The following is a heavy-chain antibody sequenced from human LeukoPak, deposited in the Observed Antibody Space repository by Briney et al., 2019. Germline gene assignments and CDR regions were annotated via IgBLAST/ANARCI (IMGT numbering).Heavy chain of an antibody. CDR3: ARSLRYCSSTSCYPDY. CDR1: GYTFTSYY. CDR2: INPSGGST. Sequence: ASVKVSCKASGYTFTSYYMHWVRQAPGQGLEWMGIINPSGGSTSYAQKFQGRVTMTRDTSTSTVYMELSSLRSEDTAVYYCARSLRYCSSTSCYPDYWGQGTLVTVSS. J-gene: IGHJ4*02. V-gene: IGHV1-46*01. D-gene: IGHD2-2*01.